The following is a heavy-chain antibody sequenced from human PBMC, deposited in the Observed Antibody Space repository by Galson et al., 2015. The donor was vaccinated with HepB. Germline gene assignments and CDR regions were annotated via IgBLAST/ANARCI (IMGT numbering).Heavy chain of an antibody. J-gene: IGHJ1*01. V-gene: IGHV1-18*04. CDR2: INPYNGGI. CDR3: ARGPWFGELTGILVLQH. Sequence: SVKVSCKASGYTFTSYGITWVRQAPGQGLELVGWINPYNGGINYAQKFQGRVTMTTDTTTAYMELRSLRSDDTAVYYCARGPWFGELTGILVLQHWGQGTLVTVSS. CDR1: GYTFTSYG. D-gene: IGHD3-10*01.